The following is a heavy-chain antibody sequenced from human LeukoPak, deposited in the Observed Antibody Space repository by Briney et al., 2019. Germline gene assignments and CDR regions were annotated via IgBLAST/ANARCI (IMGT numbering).Heavy chain of an antibody. J-gene: IGHJ4*02. V-gene: IGHV3-74*01. Sequence: PGGSLGLSCAASGFPFNAYWMTWVCQAPGKGLVWVSLINSDGSLTSYADSVKGRFTISRDNAKNTLYLQMNSLRAEDTAVYYCARDIVGSGFAYWGQGTLVPVSS. CDR3: ARDIVGSGFAY. CDR1: GFPFNAYW. CDR2: INSDGSLT. D-gene: IGHD2-15*01.